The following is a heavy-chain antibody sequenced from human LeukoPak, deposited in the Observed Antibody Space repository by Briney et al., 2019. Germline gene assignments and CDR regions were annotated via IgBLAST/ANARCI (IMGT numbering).Heavy chain of an antibody. V-gene: IGHV3-21*01. D-gene: IGHD2-8*01. Sequence: GGSLRLSCAASGFTFSSYGMNWVRQAPGKGLEWVSSISSSSSYIYYADSVKGRFTISRDNAKNSLYLQMNSLRAEDTAVYYCARDYCTNGVCFDYYYYGMDVWGQGTTVTVSS. CDR3: ARDYCTNGVCFDYYYYGMDV. CDR2: ISSSSSYI. CDR1: GFTFSSYG. J-gene: IGHJ6*02.